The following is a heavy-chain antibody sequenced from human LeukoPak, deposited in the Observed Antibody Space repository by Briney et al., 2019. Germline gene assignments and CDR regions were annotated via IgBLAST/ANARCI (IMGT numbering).Heavy chain of an antibody. CDR1: GFTFSSYW. Sequence: GGSLRLSCAASGFTFSSYWMHWVRQAPGKGLVWVSRINSDGSSTSYADSVKGRFTISRDNAKNTLYLQMNSLRAEDTAVYYCASATGRTTFDYWGQGTLVTVSS. CDR3: ASATGRTTFDY. V-gene: IGHV3-74*01. J-gene: IGHJ4*02. CDR2: INSDGSST. D-gene: IGHD1-14*01.